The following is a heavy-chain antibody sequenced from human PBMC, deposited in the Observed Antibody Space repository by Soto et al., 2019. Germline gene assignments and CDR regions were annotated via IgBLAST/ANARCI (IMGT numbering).Heavy chain of an antibody. D-gene: IGHD3-3*01. CDR3: ARRETIFGVVTDYYYYMDV. V-gene: IGHV4-39*01. CDR1: GGSISSSSYY. CDR2: IYYSGST. Sequence: QLQLQESGPGLVKPSETLSLTCTVSGGSISSSSYYWGWIRQPPGKGLEWIGSIYYSGSTYYNPSLKSRVTISVDTSKNQFSLKLSSVTAADTAVYYCARRETIFGVVTDYYYYMDVWGEGTTVTVSS. J-gene: IGHJ6*03.